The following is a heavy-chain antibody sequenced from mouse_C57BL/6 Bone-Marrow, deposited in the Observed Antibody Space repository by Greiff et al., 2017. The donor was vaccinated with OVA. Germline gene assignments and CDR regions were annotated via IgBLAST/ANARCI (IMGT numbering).Heavy chain of an antibody. V-gene: IGHV1-9*01. CDR1: GYTFPGYW. J-gene: IGHJ3*01. CDR3: ASDGYYGFAY. D-gene: IGHD2-3*01. CDR2: ILPGRGST. Sequence: VQLQQSGAELMKPGASVKLSCQATGYTFPGYWIEWVKQKPGHGLEWIGEILPGRGSTNYNEKFKGKATFTADTSSNTAYMQLSSLTTEDSAIYYCASDGYYGFAYWGQGTLVTVSA.